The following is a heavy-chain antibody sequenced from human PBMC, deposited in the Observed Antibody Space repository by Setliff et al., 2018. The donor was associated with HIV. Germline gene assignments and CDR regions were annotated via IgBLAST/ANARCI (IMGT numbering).Heavy chain of an antibody. CDR2: ISGSGGTT. V-gene: IGHV3-23*01. J-gene: IGHJ4*02. D-gene: IGHD5-12*01. Sequence: GGSLRLSCAASGFTFSSYAMSWVRQAPGKGLEWVSAISGSGGTTYYADSVKGRFTISRDNAKNFLYLQMDSLRAEDTAVYYCSRDFMATTNGFDYWGQGTLVTVSS. CDR1: GFTFSSYA. CDR3: SRDFMATTNGFDY.